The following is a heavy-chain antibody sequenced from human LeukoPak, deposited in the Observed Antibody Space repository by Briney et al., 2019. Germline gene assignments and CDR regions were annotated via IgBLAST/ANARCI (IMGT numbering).Heavy chain of an antibody. CDR1: GGSFGGYY. CDR3: ARGLGVPAAIVLPSGYFDL. Sequence: SETLSLTCAVYGGSFGGYYWSWIRQPPGKGLEWIGEINHSGSTNYNPSLKSRVTISVDTSKNQFSLKLSSVTAADTAVYYCARGLGVPAAIVLPSGYFDLWGRGTLVTVSS. CDR2: INHSGST. V-gene: IGHV4-34*01. J-gene: IGHJ2*01. D-gene: IGHD2-2*02.